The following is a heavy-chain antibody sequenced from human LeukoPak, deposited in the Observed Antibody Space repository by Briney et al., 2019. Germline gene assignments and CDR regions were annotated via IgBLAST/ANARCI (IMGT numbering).Heavy chain of an antibody. CDR2: INHSGST. CDR1: GGSFSGYY. V-gene: IGHV4-34*01. D-gene: IGHD5/OR15-5a*01. Sequence: SETLSLTCAVYGGSFSGYYWSWIRQPPGKGLEWIGEINHSGSTNYNPSLKSRVTISVDTSKNQFSLKLSSVTAADTAVYYCARRSTAVKRRGAFEIWGQGTVVIVS. J-gene: IGHJ3*02. CDR3: ARRSTAVKRRGAFEI.